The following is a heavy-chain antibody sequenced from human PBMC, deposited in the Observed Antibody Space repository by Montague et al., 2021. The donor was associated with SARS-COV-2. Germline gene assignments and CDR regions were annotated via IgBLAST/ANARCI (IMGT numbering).Heavy chain of an antibody. Sequence: TLSLTCTVSGGSISSGGYYWSWIRQHPGKGLEWVGYIYYSGSTYYNPSLKSRVTISVDTSKNQFSLKLSSVTVADTAVYYCALNYFRVRSWYGMDVWGQGTTVTVSS. V-gene: IGHV4-31*03. CDR2: IYYSGST. J-gene: IGHJ6*02. CDR3: ALNYFRVRSWYGMDV. CDR1: GGSISSGGYY. D-gene: IGHD3-10*01.